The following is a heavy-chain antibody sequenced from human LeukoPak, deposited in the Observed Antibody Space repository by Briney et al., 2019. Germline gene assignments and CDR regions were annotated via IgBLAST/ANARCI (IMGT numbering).Heavy chain of an antibody. J-gene: IGHJ5*02. CDR1: GGSFSGYY. CDR3: ARARRGYNYRGNWFDP. D-gene: IGHD5-18*01. CDR2: INHRGST. Sequence: SETLSLTCAVYGGSFSGYYWSWIRQPPGKGLDWIGEINHRGSTNYNPSLKSRVTISVDTSKNQFSLKLSSVTAADTAVYYCARARRGYNYRGNWFDPWGQGTLVTVSS. V-gene: IGHV4-34*01.